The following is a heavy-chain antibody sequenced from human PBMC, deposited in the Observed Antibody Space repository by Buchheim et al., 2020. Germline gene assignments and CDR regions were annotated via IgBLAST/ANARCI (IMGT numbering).Heavy chain of an antibody. CDR1: GFAFSNYE. CDR2: IASNVNII. V-gene: IGHV3-48*03. J-gene: IGHJ4*02. D-gene: IGHD1-26*01. CDR3: VRRGAMVDY. Sequence: EVQLVESGGGLVQPGGSLRLSCAASGFAFSNYEMSWVRQTPGRGLEWSSYIASNVNIIYYADSVKGRFTIPRDNAKNSLYLQMNSLRGEDTAVYYCVRRGAMVDYWGQGTL.